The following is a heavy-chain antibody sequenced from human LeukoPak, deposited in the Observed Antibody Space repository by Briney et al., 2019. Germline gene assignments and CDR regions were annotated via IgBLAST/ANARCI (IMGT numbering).Heavy chain of an antibody. J-gene: IGHJ4*02. CDR3: ARGPRGIVVVPAAIAY. CDR1: GFTFSSYS. CDR2: ISSSSSYI. Sequence: GXSLRLSCAASGFTFSSYSMNWVRQAPGKGLEWVSSISSSSSYIYYADSVKGRFTISRDNAKNSLYLQMNSLRAEDTAVYYCARGPRGIVVVPAAIAYWGQGTLVTVSS. V-gene: IGHV3-21*01. D-gene: IGHD2-2*02.